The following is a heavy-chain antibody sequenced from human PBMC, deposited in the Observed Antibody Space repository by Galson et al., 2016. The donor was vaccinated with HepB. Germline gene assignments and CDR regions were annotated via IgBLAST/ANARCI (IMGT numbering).Heavy chain of an antibody. CDR1: GLTFSRFW. J-gene: IGHJ4*02. CDR3: ARAYQYTLDY. Sequence: SLRLSCAASGLTFSRFWMTWVRQAPGTGLEWVANINQDGSEKHSLDSVRGRFTISRDNAKNSLHLQMNSLRAEDTAVYFCARAYQYTLDYWGQGTLVTVSS. V-gene: IGHV3-7*04. CDR2: INQDGSEK. D-gene: IGHD1-1*01.